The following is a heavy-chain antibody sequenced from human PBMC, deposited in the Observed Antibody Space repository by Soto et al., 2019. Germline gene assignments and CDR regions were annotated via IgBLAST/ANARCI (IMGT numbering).Heavy chain of an antibody. CDR2: ISSSGSTI. D-gene: IGHD6-13*01. J-gene: IGHJ6*02. Sequence: PGGSLRLSCAASGFTFSDYYMSWIRQAPGKGLEWVSYISSSGSTIYYADSVKGRFTISRDNAKNSLYLQMNSLRAEDTAVYYCARVGLGQAEATLLSSSWYIPKPYYYYGMDVWGQGTTVTVSS. V-gene: IGHV3-11*01. CDR1: GFTFSDYY. CDR3: ARVGLGQAEATLLSSSWYIPKPYYYYGMDV.